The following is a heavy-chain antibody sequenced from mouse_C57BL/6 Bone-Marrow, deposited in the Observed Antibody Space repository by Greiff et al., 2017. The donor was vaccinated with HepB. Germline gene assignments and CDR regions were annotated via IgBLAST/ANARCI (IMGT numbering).Heavy chain of an antibody. CDR2: IWTGGGT. J-gene: IGHJ2*01. V-gene: IGHV2-9-1*01. Sequence: VKLVESGPGLVAPSQSLSVTCTVSGFSLTSYAISWVRQPPGKGLEWLGVIWTGGGTNYNSALKSRLSISKDNSKSQVFLKMNSLQTDDTARYYCARIAYYSNYYFDYWGQGTTLTVSS. CDR3: ARIAYYSNYYFDY. CDR1: GFSLTSYA. D-gene: IGHD2-5*01.